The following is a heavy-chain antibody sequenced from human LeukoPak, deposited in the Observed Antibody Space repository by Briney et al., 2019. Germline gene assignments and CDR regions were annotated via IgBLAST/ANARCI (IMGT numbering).Heavy chain of an antibody. J-gene: IGHJ4*02. V-gene: IGHV4-34*01. CDR2: INHSGST. D-gene: IGHD3-22*01. CDR1: GGSFSGYY. Sequence: PSETLSLTCAVYGGSFSGYYWSWIRQPPGKGLEGIGEINHSGSTNYNPSLKSRVTISVDTSKNQFSLKLSSVTAADTAVYYCARGGQGDYYDSSGYYYPTAYFDYWGQGTLVTVSS. CDR3: ARGGQGDYYDSSGYYYPTAYFDY.